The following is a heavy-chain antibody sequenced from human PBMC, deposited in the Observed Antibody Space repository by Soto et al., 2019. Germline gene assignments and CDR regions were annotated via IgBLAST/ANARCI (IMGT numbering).Heavy chain of an antibody. Sequence: GASVKVSCKASGYTFTSYGIGWVRQAPGQGLEWMGWISAYSGNTDYAQKFQGRVTMTRNTSISTAYMELSSLRSEDTAVYYCARARGGYYYGSGSYRYYYYYYMDVWGKGTTVTVSS. D-gene: IGHD3-10*01. CDR1: GYTFTSYG. V-gene: IGHV1-18*01. J-gene: IGHJ6*03. CDR2: ISAYSGNT. CDR3: ARARGGYYYGSGSYRYYYYYYMDV.